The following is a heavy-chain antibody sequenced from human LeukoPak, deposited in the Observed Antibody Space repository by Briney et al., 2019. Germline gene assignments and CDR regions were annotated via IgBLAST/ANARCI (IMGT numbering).Heavy chain of an antibody. CDR2: IYSGGTT. V-gene: IGHV3-53*01. CDR1: GFTVSSNY. Sequence: PGGSLRLSCAASGFTVSSNYMSWVRQAPGKGLEWVSVIYSGGTTHYADSVKGRFTISRDNSKNTLYLQMNSLRAEDTAVYYCARDKLLLGARVGAFDIWGQGTMVTVSS. D-gene: IGHD1-26*01. CDR3: ARDKLLLGARVGAFDI. J-gene: IGHJ3*02.